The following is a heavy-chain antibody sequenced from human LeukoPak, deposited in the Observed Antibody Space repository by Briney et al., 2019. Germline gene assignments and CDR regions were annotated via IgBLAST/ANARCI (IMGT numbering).Heavy chain of an antibody. CDR2: IYPGDSDT. J-gene: IGHJ4*02. D-gene: IGHD1-26*01. CDR3: ASTPRYSGSYGSAFDY. V-gene: IGHV5-51*01. CDR1: GYSITTYW. Sequence: GESLQISCKGSGYSITTYWIGWVRQMPGKGLEWMGIIYPGDSDTRYSPSFQGQVTISADKSISTAYLQWSSLKASDTAMYYCASTPRYSGSYGSAFDYWGQGTLVTVSS.